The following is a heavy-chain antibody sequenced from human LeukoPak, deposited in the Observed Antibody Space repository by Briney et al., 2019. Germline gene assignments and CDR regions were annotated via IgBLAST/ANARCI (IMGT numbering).Heavy chain of an antibody. D-gene: IGHD4-17*01. V-gene: IGHV4-4*07. Sequence: SETLPLTCTVSGGSMSNYFWTWIRQPAGKGLEWIGRISASGSTNYNPSLKSRVTMSVDTSKNQFSLNLTSVTAADTAVYYCAREITVTRPFDYWGQGTLVTVSS. J-gene: IGHJ4*02. CDR2: ISASGST. CDR3: AREITVTRPFDY. CDR1: GGSMSNYF.